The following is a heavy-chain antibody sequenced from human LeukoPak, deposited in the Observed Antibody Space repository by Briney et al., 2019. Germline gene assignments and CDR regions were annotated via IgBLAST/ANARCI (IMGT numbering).Heavy chain of an antibody. Sequence: VSVKVSCKASGYTFTGYYMHWVRQAPGQGLEWMGWINSNSGGTNYAQKFQGRVTMTRDTSISTACMELSSLTSDDTAVYYCATYSNSTLQYYYGLDVWGQGTTVTVSS. CDR3: ATYSNSTLQYYYGLDV. J-gene: IGHJ6*02. CDR1: GYTFTGYY. CDR2: INSNSGGT. V-gene: IGHV1-2*02. D-gene: IGHD6-13*01.